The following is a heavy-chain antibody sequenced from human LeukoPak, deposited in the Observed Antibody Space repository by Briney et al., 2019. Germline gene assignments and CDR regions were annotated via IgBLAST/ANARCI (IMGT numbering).Heavy chain of an antibody. CDR1: GFTFCSYA. D-gene: IGHD6-19*01. Sequence: GAPRLSCAAPGFTFCSYALSWVRPAPGEGLGWVSGISGNGGKTHYADSVKGRFTISRDNSKNTLYLQMDSLRADDTAVYYCAKERSSGWPFDYWGQGTLVTVSS. J-gene: IGHJ4*02. V-gene: IGHV3-23*01. CDR3: AKERSSGWPFDY. CDR2: ISGNGGKT.